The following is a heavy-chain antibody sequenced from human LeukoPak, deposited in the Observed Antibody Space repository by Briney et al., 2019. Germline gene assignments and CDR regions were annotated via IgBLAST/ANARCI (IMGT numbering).Heavy chain of an antibody. Sequence: GGSLRLSCAASGFTLSNYDMIWVRQAPGRGLEWVSGLRESGGGTYYTDSVKGRFTVSRDNSKNTLYLQMNSLRAEDTAVYYCARGCSSTSCYTGFDYWGQGTLVTVSS. J-gene: IGHJ4*02. CDR3: ARGCSSTSCYTGFDY. D-gene: IGHD2-2*02. CDR1: GFTLSNYD. CDR2: LRESGGGT. V-gene: IGHV3-23*01.